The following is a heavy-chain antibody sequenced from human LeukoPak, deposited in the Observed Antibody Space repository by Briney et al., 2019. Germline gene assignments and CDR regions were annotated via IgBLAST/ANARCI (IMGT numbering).Heavy chain of an antibody. CDR2: IKSKTDGGTT. CDR3: TTLDVLRYFEAPYGMDV. J-gene: IGHJ6*04. CDR1: GFTFSNAW. Sequence: PGGSLRLSCAASGFTFSNAWMSWVRQAPGKGLEWVGRIKSKTDGGTTDYAAPVKGRFTISRDDSKNTLYLQMNSLKTEDTAVYYCTTLDVLRYFEAPYGMDVWGKGTTVTVSS. V-gene: IGHV3-15*01. D-gene: IGHD3-9*01.